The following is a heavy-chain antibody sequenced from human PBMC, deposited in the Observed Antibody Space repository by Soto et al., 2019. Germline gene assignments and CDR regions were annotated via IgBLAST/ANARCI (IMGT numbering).Heavy chain of an antibody. D-gene: IGHD2-21*01. V-gene: IGHV3-30*18. J-gene: IGHJ6*02. CDR1: GFTFSTYV. CDR3: AKDLLAYVRGYGMDV. Sequence: QVQLVESGGGVVQPGRSLRLSCAASGFTFSTYVMHWVRQAPGKGLEWVAVISYDGSNKYHADSVKGRFTISRDNSKNTLYLQMNSLRAEDTGVYYCAKDLLAYVRGYGMDVWGQGTTVTVSS. CDR2: ISYDGSNK.